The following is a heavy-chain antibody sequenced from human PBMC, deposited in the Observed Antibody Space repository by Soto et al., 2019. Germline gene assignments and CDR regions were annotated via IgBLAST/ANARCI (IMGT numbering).Heavy chain of an antibody. V-gene: IGHV1-18*04. D-gene: IGHD3-3*01. CDR2: ISAYNGNT. CDR1: GYTFTSYG. CDR3: ARDLTYYDFWSGTYGMDV. J-gene: IGHJ6*02. Sequence: ASVKVACKASGYTFTSYGISWVRQAPGQGLEWMGWISAYNGNTNYAQKLQGRVTMTTDTSTSTAYMELRSLRSDDTAVYYCARDLTYYDFWSGTYGMDVWGQGTTVTVSS.